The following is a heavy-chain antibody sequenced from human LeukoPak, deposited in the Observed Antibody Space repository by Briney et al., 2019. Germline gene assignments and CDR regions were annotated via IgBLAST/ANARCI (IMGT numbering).Heavy chain of an antibody. V-gene: IGHV3-49*05. J-gene: IGHJ4*02. Sequence: KTGGSLRLSCTASGFTFGDYAMSWFRQARGKGLEWVGFIRSKAYGGTTEYAASVKGRFTISRDDSKSIAYLQMNSLKTEDTAVYYCTTEPGIAAAAPPPFDYWGQGTLVTVSS. D-gene: IGHD6-13*01. CDR2: IRSKAYGGTT. CDR1: GFTFGDYA. CDR3: TTEPGIAAAAPPPFDY.